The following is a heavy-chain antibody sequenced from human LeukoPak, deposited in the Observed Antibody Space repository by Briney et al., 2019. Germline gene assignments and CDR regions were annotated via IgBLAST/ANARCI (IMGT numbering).Heavy chain of an antibody. CDR1: GGSISSGSYY. Sequence: PSETLSLTCTVSGGSISSGSYYWSWIRQPAGKGLEWIGRIYTSGSTNYNPSLKSRVTISVDTSKNQFSLKLYSVTAADTAVYYCARHRYGGFDYWGQGTLVTVSS. CDR2: IYTSGST. J-gene: IGHJ4*02. CDR3: ARHRYGGFDY. V-gene: IGHV4-61*02. D-gene: IGHD1-26*01.